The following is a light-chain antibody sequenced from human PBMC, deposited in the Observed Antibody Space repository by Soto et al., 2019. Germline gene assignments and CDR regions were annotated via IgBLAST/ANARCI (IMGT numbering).Light chain of an antibody. J-gene: IGKJ1*01. V-gene: IGKV1-5*01. CDR1: QSVSGW. CDR3: QQYETFSGT. Sequence: DIQMTQSPSTLSASAVDTVTVTFRASQSVSGWLAWYQQKPGEAPKLLIYDASALPRGVPSRFSGSGSGTKFTLTIASLQPDDFATYYCQQYETFSGTFGPGTKVDIK. CDR2: DAS.